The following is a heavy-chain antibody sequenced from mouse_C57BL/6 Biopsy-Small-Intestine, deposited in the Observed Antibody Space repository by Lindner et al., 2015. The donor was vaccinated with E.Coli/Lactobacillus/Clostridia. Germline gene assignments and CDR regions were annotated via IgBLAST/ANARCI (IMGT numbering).Heavy chain of an antibody. D-gene: IGHD1-1*01. J-gene: IGHJ2*01. CDR3: ARRGLITTVVAPDY. CDR2: INPNSGYT. CDR1: GYTFTDYT. Sequence: VQLQESGAELARPGASVKMSCKASGYTFTDYTMHWVKQRPGQGLEWIGYINPNSGYTEYDQKFRDKAKLTADKSSSTAYMRLSSLTSEDSAVYYCARRGLITTVVAPDYWGQGTTLTVSS. V-gene: IGHV1-4*01.